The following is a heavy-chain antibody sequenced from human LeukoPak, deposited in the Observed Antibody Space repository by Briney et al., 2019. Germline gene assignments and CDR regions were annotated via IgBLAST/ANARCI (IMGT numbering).Heavy chain of an antibody. CDR1: GVSISSYY. CDR2: LFNSGST. CDR3: ARGRGYYYDSSAYGAFDV. J-gene: IGHJ3*01. Sequence: SETLSLTCTVSGVSISSYYWSWIRQPPGKGLEWIGYLFNSGSTNYNPSLKSRVTISVDTSKNQFSLKLSSVTAADTAVYYCARGRGYYYDSSAYGAFDVWGQGTVVTVSS. D-gene: IGHD3-22*01. V-gene: IGHV4-59*01.